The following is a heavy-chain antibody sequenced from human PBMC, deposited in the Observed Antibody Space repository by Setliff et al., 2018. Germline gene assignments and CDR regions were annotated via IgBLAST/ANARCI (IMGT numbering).Heavy chain of an antibody. D-gene: IGHD3-10*01. CDR2: INPSGGLT. CDR3: AFEYGTSKRFDP. CDR1: GYTLSKYY. V-gene: IGHV1-46*01. Sequence: ASVKVSCKASGYTLSKYYMHWVRQAPGQGLEWMGIINPSGGLTKYAQKFQGRVTMTSDTSTNTVYLEVSSLRSEDTAVYFCAFEYGTSKRFDPWGQGTLVTVSS. J-gene: IGHJ5*02.